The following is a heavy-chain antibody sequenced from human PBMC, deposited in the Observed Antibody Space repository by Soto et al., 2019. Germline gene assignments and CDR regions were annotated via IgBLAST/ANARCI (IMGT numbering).Heavy chain of an antibody. CDR2: IKQDGSEK. CDR1: GFTFSSYW. CDR3: ARGCSGGSCYSDYYFDY. J-gene: IGHJ4*02. D-gene: IGHD2-15*01. Sequence: EVQLVESGGGLVQPGGSLRLSCAASGFTFSSYWMSWVHQAPGKGLEWVANIKQDGSEKYYVDSVKGRFTISRDNAKNSLYLQMNSLRAEDTAVYYCARGCSGGSCYSDYYFDYWGQGTLVTVSS. V-gene: IGHV3-7*01.